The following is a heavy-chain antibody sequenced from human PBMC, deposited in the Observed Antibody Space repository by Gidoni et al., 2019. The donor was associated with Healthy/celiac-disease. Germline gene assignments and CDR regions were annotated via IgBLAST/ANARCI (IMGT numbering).Heavy chain of an antibody. Sequence: QVQLQESGPGLVKPSETLSLTCTVSGGPISSYYWSWIRQPPGKGLEWIGYIYYSGSTNYNPSLKSRVTISVDTSKNQFSLKLSSVTAADTAVYYCARVSYDSSGYYSLIDYWGQGTLVTVSS. CDR3: ARVSYDSSGYYSLIDY. CDR1: GGPISSYY. CDR2: IYYSGST. D-gene: IGHD3-22*01. V-gene: IGHV4-59*01. J-gene: IGHJ4*02.